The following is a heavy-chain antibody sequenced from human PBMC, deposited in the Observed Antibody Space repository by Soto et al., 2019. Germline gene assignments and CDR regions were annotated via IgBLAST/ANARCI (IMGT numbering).Heavy chain of an antibody. CDR2: IWYDGSNK. CDR3: ARESSNTMVRGPDYNYMDV. D-gene: IGHD3-10*01. CDR1: GFTFSSYG. V-gene: IGHV3-33*01. J-gene: IGHJ6*03. Sequence: GGSLRLSCAASGFTFSSYGMHWVRQAPGKGLEWVAVIWYDGSNKYYADSVKGRFTISRDNSKNTLYLQMNSLRAEDTAVYYCARESSNTMVRGPDYNYMDVWGKGTTVTVSS.